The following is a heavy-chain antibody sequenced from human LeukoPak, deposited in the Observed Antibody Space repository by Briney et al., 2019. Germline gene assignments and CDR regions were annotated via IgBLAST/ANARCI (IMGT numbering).Heavy chain of an antibody. J-gene: IGHJ4*02. CDR3: ARGAPDWGSPFDY. D-gene: IGHD7-27*01. Sequence: SETLSLTCNVSGGSISSYYWSWIRQPPGKGLEWIGYIYYSGSTNYNPSLKSRVTISVDTSKNQFSLKLSSVTAADTAVYYCARGAPDWGSPFDYWGQGTLVTVSS. V-gene: IGHV4-59*01. CDR2: IYYSGST. CDR1: GGSISSYY.